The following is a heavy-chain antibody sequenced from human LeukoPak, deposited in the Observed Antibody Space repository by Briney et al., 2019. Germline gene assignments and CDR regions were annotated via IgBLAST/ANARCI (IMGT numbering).Heavy chain of an antibody. CDR1: GFTFSNFW. V-gene: IGHV3-7*01. Sequence: GGSLRLSCAGSGFTFSNFWMNWVRQTPGKGLEWLANIKPDGADKVYIDSVKGRFTISRDNAKNSVYLQLNSLRVEDTGVYYCSGRSDSHSIYWGQGTLVTVSS. J-gene: IGHJ4*02. CDR2: IKPDGADK. CDR3: SGRSDSHSIY. D-gene: IGHD4-11*01.